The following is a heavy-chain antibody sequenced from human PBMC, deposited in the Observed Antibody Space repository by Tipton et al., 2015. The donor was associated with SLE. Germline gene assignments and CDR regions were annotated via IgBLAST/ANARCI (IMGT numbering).Heavy chain of an antibody. Sequence: LRLSCTVSGGSISSTTYYWGWIRQPPGKGLEWIGIIYYSGSSYCNPSIKSRVTISVDTSKNQFSLRLSSVTAADTAVYYCARQNIVATRGAFDIWGQGTMVTGSS. CDR2: IYYSGSS. D-gene: IGHD5-12*01. J-gene: IGHJ3*02. CDR3: ARQNIVATRGAFDI. V-gene: IGHV4-39*01. CDR1: GGSISSTTYY.